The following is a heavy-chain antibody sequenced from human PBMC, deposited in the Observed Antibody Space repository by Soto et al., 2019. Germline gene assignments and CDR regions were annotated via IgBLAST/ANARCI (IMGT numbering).Heavy chain of an antibody. V-gene: IGHV3-30*03. J-gene: IGHJ4*02. CDR2: ISNDGSDK. CDR3: ARAPRGFSAYDASLQIDG. D-gene: IGHD5-12*01. CDR1: ESTFSNSG. Sequence: QVQLVESGGGVVQPGRSLRLSCAASESTFSNSGMHWVRQAPGKGLKWVAVISNDGSDKYYADSAKGRFTISRENSKKTLFLQMNSLRPEDTAVYYCARAPRGFSAYDASLQIDGWGQGTLVTVSS.